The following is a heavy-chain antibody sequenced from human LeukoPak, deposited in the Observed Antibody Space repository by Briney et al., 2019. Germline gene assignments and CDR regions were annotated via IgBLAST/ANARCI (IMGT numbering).Heavy chain of an antibody. D-gene: IGHD6-13*01. CDR1: GFTFSSYA. V-gene: IGHV3-23*01. CDR3: AKDHKTYSCSFDY. CDR2: ISGSGGST. Sequence: GGSLRLSCAASGFTFSSYAMSWVRQAPGKGLEWVSAISGSGGSTYYADSVTGRFTISRDNSKNTLYLQMNSLRAEDTGVYYCAKDHKTYSCSFDYWGQGTLVTVSS. J-gene: IGHJ4*02.